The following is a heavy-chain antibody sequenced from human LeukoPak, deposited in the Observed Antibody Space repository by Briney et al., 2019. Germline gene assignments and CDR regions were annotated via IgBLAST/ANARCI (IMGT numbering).Heavy chain of an antibody. CDR1: GYSFTGYW. CDR2: IYPGDSDT. J-gene: IGHJ4*02. D-gene: IGHD3-10*01. V-gene: IGHV5-51*01. Sequence: GESLKISCKGSGYSFTGYWIGWVRQMPGKGLEWMGIIYPGDSDTRYSPSFQGQVTISADKSINTAYLQWSSLKASDTAMYYCAREPAVSYYGSGSYYNDYWGQGTLVTVSS. CDR3: AREPAVSYYGSGSYYNDY.